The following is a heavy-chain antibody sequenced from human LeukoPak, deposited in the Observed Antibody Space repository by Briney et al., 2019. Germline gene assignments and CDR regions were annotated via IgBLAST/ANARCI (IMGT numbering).Heavy chain of an antibody. Sequence: GGSLRLSCAASGFTISSYGMHWVRHAPGKGREWVAVISYDGSNKYYADPVKGRFTISRDNSKNTLYLQMNSLRAEDTAVYYCASGPGGYYDSSGYYFRRAFDIWGQGTMVTVSS. CDR3: ASGPGGYYDSSGYYFRRAFDI. CDR1: GFTISSYG. CDR2: ISYDGSNK. D-gene: IGHD3-22*01. J-gene: IGHJ3*02. V-gene: IGHV3-30*03.